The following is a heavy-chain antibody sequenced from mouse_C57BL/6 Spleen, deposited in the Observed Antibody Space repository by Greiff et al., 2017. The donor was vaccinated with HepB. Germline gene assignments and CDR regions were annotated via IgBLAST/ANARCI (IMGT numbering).Heavy chain of an antibody. CDR3: TRVDSSGTGYFDV. J-gene: IGHJ1*03. V-gene: IGHV5-9-1*02. D-gene: IGHD3-2*02. Sequence: EVHLVESGEGLVKPGGSLKLSCAASGFTFSSYAMSWVRQTPEKRLEWVAYISSGGDYIYYADTVKGRFTISRDNARNTLYLQMSSLKSEDTAMYYCTRVDSSGTGYFDVWGTGTTVTVSS. CDR1: GFTFSSYA. CDR2: ISSGGDYI.